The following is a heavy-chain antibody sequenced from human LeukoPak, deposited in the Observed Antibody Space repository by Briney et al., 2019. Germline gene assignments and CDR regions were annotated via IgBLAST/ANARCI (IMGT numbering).Heavy chain of an antibody. CDR3: ARSKSSWYEGWFDP. CDR2: IYPGDSDT. J-gene: IGHJ5*02. Sequence: GESLKISCEGSGYSFTSYWIGWVRQMPGKGLEWMGIIYPGDSDTRYSPSFQGQVTISADKSTSTAYLQWSSLKASDTAMYYCARSKSSWYEGWFDPWGQGTLVTVSS. V-gene: IGHV5-51*01. CDR1: GYSFTSYW. D-gene: IGHD6-13*01.